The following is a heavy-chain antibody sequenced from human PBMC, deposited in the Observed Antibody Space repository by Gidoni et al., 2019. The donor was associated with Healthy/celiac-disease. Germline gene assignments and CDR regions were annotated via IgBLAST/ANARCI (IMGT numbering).Heavy chain of an antibody. J-gene: IGHJ4*02. D-gene: IGHD6-19*01. Sequence: GLEWVSAISGSGGSTYYADSVKGRFTISRDNSKNTLYLQMNSLRAEDTAVYYCAKEGEWLVLDYWGQGTLVTVSS. CDR3: AKEGEWLVLDY. V-gene: IGHV3-23*01. CDR2: ISGSGGST.